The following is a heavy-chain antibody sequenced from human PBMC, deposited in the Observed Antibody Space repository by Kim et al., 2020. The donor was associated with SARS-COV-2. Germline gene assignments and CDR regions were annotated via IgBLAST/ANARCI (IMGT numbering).Heavy chain of an antibody. CDR2: IYYSGSA. CDR1: GGSISSGAYY. Sequence: SETLSLTCTVSGGSISSGAYYWSWIRQHPGKGLEWIGYIYYSGSAYYIPSLKSRFTISVDTSKNQFSLKLSSVTAADTAVYYCARFLYASGSFDFWGQGTLVTVSS. D-gene: IGHD3-10*01. J-gene: IGHJ4*02. V-gene: IGHV4-31*03. CDR3: ARFLYASGSFDF.